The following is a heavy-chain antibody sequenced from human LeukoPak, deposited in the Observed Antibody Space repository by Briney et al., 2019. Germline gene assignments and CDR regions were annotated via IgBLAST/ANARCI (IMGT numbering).Heavy chain of an antibody. D-gene: IGHD2-2*01. CDR2: IFYSGST. Sequence: SETLSLTCTVSGGSISSYYWSWIRQPPGKGLEWIGYIFYSGSTNYNPSLKSRVTISLDTSKNQFSLKPSSVTAADTAVYYCARGIYCSSTSYYYYFDYWGQGTLVTVSS. V-gene: IGHV4-59*01. J-gene: IGHJ4*02. CDR1: GGSISSYY. CDR3: ARGIYCSSTSYYYYFDY.